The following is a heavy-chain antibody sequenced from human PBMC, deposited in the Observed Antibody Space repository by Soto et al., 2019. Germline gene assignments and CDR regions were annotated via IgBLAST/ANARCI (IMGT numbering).Heavy chain of an antibody. CDR3: AKDSLWFGVAYYYYGMDV. Sequence: GGSLRLSCAASGFTFSSYAMSWVRQAPGKGLEWVSAISGSGGSTYYADSVKGRFTISRDNSKNTLYLQMNSLRAEDTAVYYCAKDSLWFGVAYYYYGMDVWGQGTTVTVSS. D-gene: IGHD3-10*01. V-gene: IGHV3-23*01. J-gene: IGHJ6*02. CDR1: GFTFSSYA. CDR2: ISGSGGST.